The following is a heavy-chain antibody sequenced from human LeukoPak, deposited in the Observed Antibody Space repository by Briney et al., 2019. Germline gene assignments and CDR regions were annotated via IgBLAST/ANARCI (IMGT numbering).Heavy chain of an antibody. V-gene: IGHV1-3*01. CDR2: INAGNGNT. CDR1: GYTFTGYY. Sequence: GASVKVSCKASGYTFTGYYMHWVRQAPGQRLEWMGWINAGNGNTKYSQKFQGRVTITRDTSASTAYMELSSLRSEDTAVYYCARDRGDDPFHYWGQGTLVTVSS. CDR3: ARDRGDDPFHY. J-gene: IGHJ4*02. D-gene: IGHD2-21*02.